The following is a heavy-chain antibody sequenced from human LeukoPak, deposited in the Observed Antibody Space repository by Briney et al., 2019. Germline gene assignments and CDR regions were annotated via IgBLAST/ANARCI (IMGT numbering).Heavy chain of an antibody. CDR1: GFTFSSYS. J-gene: IGHJ6*04. CDR3: AELGITMIGGV. D-gene: IGHD3-10*02. Sequence: GGSLRLSCAASGFTFSSYSMNWVRQAPGKGLEWVSYISSSSSTIYYADSVKGRFTISRDNAKNSLYLQMNSLRAEDTTVYYCAELGITMIGGVWGKGTTVTISS. V-gene: IGHV3-48*04. CDR2: ISSSSSTI.